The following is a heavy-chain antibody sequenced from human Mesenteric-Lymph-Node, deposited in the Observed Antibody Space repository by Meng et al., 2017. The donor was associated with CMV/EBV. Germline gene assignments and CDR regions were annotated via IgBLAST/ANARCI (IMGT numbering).Heavy chain of an antibody. J-gene: IGHJ4*02. D-gene: IGHD3-9*01. Sequence: GQVHTWGAGRLKPSVTLSVTCAVYGGSLSGYDWNWIRQSPEKGLEWIGEINHSGSTTYNPSFTSRIIISVDTSTNQISLNMSSVTAADTAVYYCARGSSYDILTGYFDYWGQGALVTVSS. CDR3: ARGSSYDILTGYFDY. CDR2: INHSGST. CDR1: GGSLSGYD. V-gene: IGHV4-34*01.